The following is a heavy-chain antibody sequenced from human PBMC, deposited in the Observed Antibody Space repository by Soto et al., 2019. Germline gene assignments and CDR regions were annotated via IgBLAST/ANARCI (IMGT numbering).Heavy chain of an antibody. CDR2: FYSSGSI. Sequence: SATLSLTCFVSGYFIGSGGYYWSWIRHHPGKGLEWIGSFYSSGSIIYNPSLRSRVSISGDMSTNQFSMSLTSVTAADTARYYCARMYSSGSGWFHPWGQGTLVTVSS. D-gene: IGHD6-19*01. CDR1: GYFIGSGGYY. J-gene: IGHJ5*02. V-gene: IGHV4-31*02. CDR3: ARMYSSGSGWFHP.